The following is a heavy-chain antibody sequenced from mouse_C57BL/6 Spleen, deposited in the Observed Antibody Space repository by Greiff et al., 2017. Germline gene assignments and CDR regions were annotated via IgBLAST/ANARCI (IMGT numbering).Heavy chain of an antibody. J-gene: IGHJ3*01. CDR2: INPGSGRT. V-gene: IGHV1-55*01. Sequence: QVQLQQSGAELVKPGASVKMSCKASGYTFTSYWITWVKQRPGQGLEWIGDINPGSGRTNYNEKFKSKATLTVDTSSSTAYLQLSSLPSEDSAVCYCAGAYCSLLAYWGQGTLVTVSA. CDR3: AGAYCSLLAY. CDR1: GYTFTSYW. D-gene: IGHD2-12*01.